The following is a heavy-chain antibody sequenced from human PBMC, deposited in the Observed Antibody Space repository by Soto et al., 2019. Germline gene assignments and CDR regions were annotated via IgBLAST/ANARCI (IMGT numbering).Heavy chain of an antibody. D-gene: IGHD5-18*01. CDR1: GGTFSSYA. J-gene: IGHJ4*02. CDR2: IIPIFGTA. V-gene: IGHV1-69*06. CDR3: ASEGDTALVLRRGLDY. Sequence: SVKVSCKASGGTFSSYAISWVRQAPGQGLEWMGGIIPIFGTANYAQKFQGRVTITADKSTSTAYMELSSLRSEDTAVYYCASEGDTALVLRRGLDYWGQGTLVTVSS.